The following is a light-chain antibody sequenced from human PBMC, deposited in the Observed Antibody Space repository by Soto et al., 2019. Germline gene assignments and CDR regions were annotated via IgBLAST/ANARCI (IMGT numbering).Light chain of an antibody. Sequence: DIVMTQSPDSLAVSLGERATINCKSSQSVLYSSNNKNYLAWYQQKPGQPPKLLIYWASTRESGVPDRFSGSGSGTDFTLTISSLQAEDVAVYYCQQYYSTPLITFGQGTRLDIK. V-gene: IGKV4-1*01. CDR1: QSVLYSSNNKNY. J-gene: IGKJ5*01. CDR3: QQYYSTPLIT. CDR2: WAS.